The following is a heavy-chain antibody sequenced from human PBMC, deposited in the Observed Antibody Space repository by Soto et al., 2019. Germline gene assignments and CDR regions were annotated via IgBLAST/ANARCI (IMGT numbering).Heavy chain of an antibody. CDR3: ARDLWGYCGTDCYPLDV. Sequence: XXTLSRPFTVSGGSISGYYWRWILQPPGKGLEWIGYMYKTGSTVYNPSFKSRVTISVDTSKNQFSLKLNSVTAAETAVYYCARDLWGYCGTDCYPLDVWGQGTTVTVSS. D-gene: IGHD2-21*02. V-gene: IGHV4-59*01. CDR1: GGSISGYY. J-gene: IGHJ6*02. CDR2: MYKTGST.